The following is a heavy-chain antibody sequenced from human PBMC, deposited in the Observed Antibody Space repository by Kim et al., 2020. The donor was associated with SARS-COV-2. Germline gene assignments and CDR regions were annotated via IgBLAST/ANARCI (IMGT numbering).Heavy chain of an antibody. Sequence: LKSRVTISLDTSKNQFSLKLSSVTAADTAVYYCARLVVPAANYYYYYMDVWGKGTTVTVSS. J-gene: IGHJ6*03. V-gene: IGHV4-30-2*05. D-gene: IGHD2-2*01. CDR3: ARLVVPAANYYYYYMDV.